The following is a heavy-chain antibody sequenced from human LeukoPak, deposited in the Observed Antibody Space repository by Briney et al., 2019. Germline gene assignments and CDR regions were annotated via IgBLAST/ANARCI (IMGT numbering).Heavy chain of an antibody. CDR1: GGSFSGYY. J-gene: IGHJ4*02. Sequence: SETLSLTCAVYGGSFSGYYWSWIRQPPGKGLEWIGEINHSGSTNYNPSLKSRVTMSVDTSKNQFPLELSSVTAADTAVYYCARRSDTAMVFDDYWGQGTLVTVSS. CDR2: INHSGST. CDR3: ARRSDTAMVFDDY. D-gene: IGHD5-18*01. V-gene: IGHV4-34*01.